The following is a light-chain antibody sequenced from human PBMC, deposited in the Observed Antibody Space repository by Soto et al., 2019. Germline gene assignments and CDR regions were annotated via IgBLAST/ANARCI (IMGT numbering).Light chain of an antibody. CDR1: QSVSNY. V-gene: IGKV3-11*01. CDR3: QQRSYWLS. Sequence: EIVSTQSPATLSLSPGERATLSCRASQSVSNYLAWYQQKPGQAPRLLIYEASNRASGIPARFSGSGSGTDFTLTISSLEPEDFAVYYCQQRSYWLSFGGGTKVDIK. J-gene: IGKJ4*01. CDR2: EAS.